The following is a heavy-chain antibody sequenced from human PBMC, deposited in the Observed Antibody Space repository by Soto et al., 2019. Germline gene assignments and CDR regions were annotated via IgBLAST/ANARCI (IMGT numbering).Heavy chain of an antibody. Sequence: ASVKVSCKASGYTFTSYYMHWVRQAPGQGLEWMGIINPSGGSTSYAQKFQGRVTMTRDTSTSTVYMELSSLRSEDTAVYYCARALPSINNTVVVTANWWFDTWGQGTLVTVSS. D-gene: IGHD2-21*02. CDR2: INPSGGST. V-gene: IGHV1-46*01. CDR1: GYTFTSYY. J-gene: IGHJ5*02. CDR3: ARALPSINNTVVVTANWWFDT.